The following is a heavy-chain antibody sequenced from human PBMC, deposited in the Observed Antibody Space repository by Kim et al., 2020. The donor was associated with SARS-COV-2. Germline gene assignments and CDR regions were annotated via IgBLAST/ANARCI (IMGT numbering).Heavy chain of an antibody. CDR1: GGTFSSYA. Sequence: SVKVSCKASGGTFSSYAISWVRQAPGQGLEWMGRIIPILGIANYAQKFQGRVTITADKSTSTAYMELSSLRSEDTAVYYCADDGKPAYSSSSEGGAFDIWGQGTMVTVSS. CDR2: IIPILGIA. V-gene: IGHV1-69*04. J-gene: IGHJ3*02. CDR3: ADDGKPAYSSSSEGGAFDI. D-gene: IGHD6-6*01.